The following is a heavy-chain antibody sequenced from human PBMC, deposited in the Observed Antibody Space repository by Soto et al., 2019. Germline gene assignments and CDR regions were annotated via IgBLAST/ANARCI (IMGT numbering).Heavy chain of an antibody. D-gene: IGHD6-19*01. Sequence: PSETLSLTCAVSGYSIGSGYYCGWIRQPPGKGLEWIGSICHSGNTYYNPSLKSRVTISVDTSKNHFSLKLSSVTAADTAVYYCARARIVVAGTIVDYWGQGTLVTVS. J-gene: IGHJ4*02. CDR3: ARARIVVAGTIVDY. CDR1: GYSIGSGYY. CDR2: ICHSGNT. V-gene: IGHV4-38-2*01.